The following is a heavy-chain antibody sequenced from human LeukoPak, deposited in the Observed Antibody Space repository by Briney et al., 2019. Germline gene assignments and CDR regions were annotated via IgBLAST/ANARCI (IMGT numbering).Heavy chain of an antibody. CDR1: GFSLSTSGMS. V-gene: IGHV2-70*01. CDR2: IDWDDDK. D-gene: IGHD1-26*01. CDR3: ARSIVGATILDY. J-gene: IGHJ4*02. Sequence: SGPTLVNPTRTLTLTCTFSGFSLSTSGMSVSWIRQPPEKALEWLALIDWDDDKYYSTSLKTRLTISKDTSKNQVVLTVTNMDPVDTATYYCARSIVGATILDYWGQGTLVTVSS.